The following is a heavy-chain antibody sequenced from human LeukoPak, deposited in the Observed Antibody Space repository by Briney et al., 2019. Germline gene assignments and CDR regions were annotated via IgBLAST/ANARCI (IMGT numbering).Heavy chain of an antibody. CDR2: ITGGGGTT. Sequence: PGGSLRLSFAASGFTFGNSWVHWVRQAPGKGREWVSAITGGGGTTYYADSVKGRFTISRDNSKNTLYLQMNSLRAEDTAVYYCAKDPPILRWSFDYWGQGTLVTVSS. V-gene: IGHV3-23*01. J-gene: IGHJ4*02. CDR3: AKDPPILRWSFDY. D-gene: IGHD4-23*01. CDR1: GFTFGNSW.